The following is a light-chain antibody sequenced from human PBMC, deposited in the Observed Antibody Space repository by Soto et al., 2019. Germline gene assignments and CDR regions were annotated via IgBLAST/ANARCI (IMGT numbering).Light chain of an antibody. V-gene: IGKV1-5*01. J-gene: IGKJ1*01. CDR3: QQYNNYPRT. CDR2: DAS. Sequence: DIQMPPSHSTLSASIGDRVPITCRARESIRTWLAWYQHKPGKAPKLLIYDASSLESGVPSRFSGSGSGKEFTITISNLQNDDFENYFCQQYNNYPRTCGQGTKGDIK. CDR1: ESIRTW.